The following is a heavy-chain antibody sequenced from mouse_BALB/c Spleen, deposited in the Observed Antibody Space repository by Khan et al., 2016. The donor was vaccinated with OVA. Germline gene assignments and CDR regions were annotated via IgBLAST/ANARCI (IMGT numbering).Heavy chain of an antibody. V-gene: IGHV1S134*01. CDR3: TTAYYRYYFDY. Sequence: EVQLQESGAELGRPGSSVKLSCKTSGYIFTSSGIKWVKQRPGQGLEWIGYIYPGNNYTEYNEKFQGKVILTSDTSSSTAYMQLRSLTSEDSAIYFCTTAYYRYYFDYWGQGTTLTVSS. CDR2: IYPGNNYT. CDR1: GYIFTSSG. D-gene: IGHD2-14*01. J-gene: IGHJ2*01.